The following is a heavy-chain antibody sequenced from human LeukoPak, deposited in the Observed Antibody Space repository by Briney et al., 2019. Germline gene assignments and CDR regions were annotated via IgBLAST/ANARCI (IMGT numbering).Heavy chain of an antibody. V-gene: IGHV4-61*02. CDR1: GGSISSGSYY. CDR3: ARSYYYDSSGYYDDY. Sequence: SQTLSLTCTVSGGSISSGSYYWSWIRQPAGKGLGWIGRIYTSGRTNYNPSRKTRATISVDTSKNQFSLKLSSVTSADTAVYYCARSYYYDSSGYYDDYWGQGTLVTVSS. CDR2: IYTSGRT. D-gene: IGHD3-22*01. J-gene: IGHJ4*02.